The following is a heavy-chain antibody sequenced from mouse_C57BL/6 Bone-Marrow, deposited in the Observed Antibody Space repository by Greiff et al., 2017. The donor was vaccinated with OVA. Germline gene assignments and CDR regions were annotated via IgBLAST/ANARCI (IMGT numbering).Heavy chain of an antibody. CDR3: ARWSLGLRGDYYGD. V-gene: IGHV1-55*01. J-gene: IGHJ2*01. CDR2: IYPGSGST. D-gene: IGHD2-4*01. CDR1: GYTFTSYW. Sequence: QVHVKQPGAELVKPGASVKMSCKASGYTFTSYWITWVKQRPGQGLEWIGDIYPGSGSTNYNEKFKSKATLTVDTSSSTAYMQLSSLTSEDSAVYYCARWSLGLRGDYYGDWGQGTTRTVSS.